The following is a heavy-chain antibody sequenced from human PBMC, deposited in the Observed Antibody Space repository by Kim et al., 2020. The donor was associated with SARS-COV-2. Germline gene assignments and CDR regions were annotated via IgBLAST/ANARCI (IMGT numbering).Heavy chain of an antibody. Sequence: YVDDVKGRFTISRDNRKNTLTLQMNSLRREDSAIYYCARDLSDMRHMDVWGQGTTVTVTS. D-gene: IGHD2-15*01. J-gene: IGHJ6*02. V-gene: IGHV3-30*03. CDR3: ARDLSDMRHMDV.